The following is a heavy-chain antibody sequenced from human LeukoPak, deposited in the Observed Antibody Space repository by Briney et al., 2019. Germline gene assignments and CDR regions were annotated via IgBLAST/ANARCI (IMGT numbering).Heavy chain of an antibody. CDR1: GGTFSSYA. V-gene: IGHV1-69*04. CDR2: IIPILGIA. D-gene: IGHD6-13*01. CDR3: ARALSSSWYRYFQH. J-gene: IGHJ1*01. Sequence: SVKVSCKASGGTFSSYAISWVRQAPGQGLEWMGRIIPILGIANYAQKFQGRVTITADKSTSTAYMELSSLRSEDTAVYYCARALSSSWYRYFQHWGQGTLVTVSS.